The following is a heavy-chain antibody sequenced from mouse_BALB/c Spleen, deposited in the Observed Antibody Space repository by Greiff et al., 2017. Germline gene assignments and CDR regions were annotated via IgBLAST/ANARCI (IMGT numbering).Heavy chain of an antibody. CDR1: GFTFSSYT. Sequence: DVHLVESGGGLVQPGGSLKLSCAASGFTFSSYTMSWVRQTPEKRLEWVAYISNGGGSTYYPDTVKGRFTISRDNAKNTLYLQMSSLKSEDTAMYYCARGLGRGFAYWGQGTLVTVSA. CDR2: ISNGGGST. V-gene: IGHV5-12-2*01. D-gene: IGHD4-1*01. CDR3: ARGLGRGFAY. J-gene: IGHJ3*01.